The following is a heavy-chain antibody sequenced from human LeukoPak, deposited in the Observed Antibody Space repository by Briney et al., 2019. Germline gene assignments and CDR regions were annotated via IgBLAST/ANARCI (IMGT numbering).Heavy chain of an antibody. J-gene: IGHJ4*02. CDR2: ISTSGSTI. V-gene: IGHV3-48*03. D-gene: IGHD6-19*01. CDR3: ASPQWLAF. CDR1: GITFSSYE. Sequence: GGSLRLSCVVSGITFSSYEMNWVRQAPGKGQEWVSYISTSGSTIYYADSVKGRFTISRDNAKNSLYLQMNGLRAEDTAIYYCASPQWLAFWGQGTLVTVSS.